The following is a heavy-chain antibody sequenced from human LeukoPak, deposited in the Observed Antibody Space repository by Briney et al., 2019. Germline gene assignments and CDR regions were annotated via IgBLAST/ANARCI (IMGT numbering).Heavy chain of an antibody. CDR1: GGTFSSYA. Sequence: SVKVSCKASGGTFSSYAISWVRQAPGQGLEWMGGIIPIFGTANYAQKFQGRVTITRNTSISTAYMELRSLRSDDTAVYYCARVRGRYYGSGPPDYWGQGTLVTVSS. CDR2: IIPIFGTA. J-gene: IGHJ4*02. D-gene: IGHD3-10*01. CDR3: ARVRGRYYGSGPPDY. V-gene: IGHV1-69*05.